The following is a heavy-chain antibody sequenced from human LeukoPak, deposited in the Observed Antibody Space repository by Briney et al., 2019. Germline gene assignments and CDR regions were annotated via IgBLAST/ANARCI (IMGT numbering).Heavy chain of an antibody. Sequence: GRSLRLSCAASGFTFSSYGMHWVRQAPGKGLEWVAVISYDGSNKYYADSVKGRFTISRDNSKNTLYLQMNSLRAEDTAVYYCAKDRGNIVVVPAAIPTMALDYWGQGTLVTVSS. J-gene: IGHJ4*02. CDR2: ISYDGSNK. CDR3: AKDRGNIVVVPAAIPTMALDY. CDR1: GFTFSSYG. D-gene: IGHD2-2*01. V-gene: IGHV3-30*18.